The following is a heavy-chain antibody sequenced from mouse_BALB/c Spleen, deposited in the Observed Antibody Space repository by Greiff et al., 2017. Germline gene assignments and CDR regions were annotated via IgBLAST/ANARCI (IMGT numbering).Heavy chain of an antibody. J-gene: IGHJ4*01. CDR2: IDPANGNT. D-gene: IGHD1-2*01. CDR3: ARGGLLRLRDYYAMDY. CDR1: GFNIKDTY. V-gene: IGHV14-3*02. Sequence: VQLKESGAELVKPGASVKLSCTASGFNIKDTYMHWVKQRPEQGLEWIGRIDPANGNTKYDPKFQGKATITADTSSNTAYLQLSSLTSEDTAVYYCARGGLLRLRDYYAMDYWGQGTSVTVSS.